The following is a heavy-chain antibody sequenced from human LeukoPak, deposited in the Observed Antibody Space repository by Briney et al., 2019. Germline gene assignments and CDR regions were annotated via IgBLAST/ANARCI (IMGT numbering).Heavy chain of an antibody. CDR2: ISYDGSNK. V-gene: IGHV3-30-3*01. CDR1: GYTFTSYA. Sequence: SCKASGYTFTSYAMHWVRQAPGKGLEWVAVISYDGSNKYYADSVKGRFTISRDNSKNTLYLQMNSLRAEDTAVYYCARDKRVYGTSYMDVWGKGTTVTVSS. D-gene: IGHD2-2*01. J-gene: IGHJ6*03. CDR3: ARDKRVYGTSYMDV.